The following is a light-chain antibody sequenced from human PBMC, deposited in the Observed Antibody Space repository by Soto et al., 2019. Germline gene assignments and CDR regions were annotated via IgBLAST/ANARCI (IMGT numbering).Light chain of an antibody. V-gene: IGKV1-39*01. CDR1: QSINTN. CDR3: QQSYRTPF. Sequence: DIQMTQSPSSLSASVGDRVTITCRASQSINTNLNWYQQTVGKAPKLLIYAASNLQIGVPSRFSGSGAGTDFTLTISSLQPEDFATYYCQQSYRTPFFGGGTKVEIK. CDR2: AAS. J-gene: IGKJ4*01.